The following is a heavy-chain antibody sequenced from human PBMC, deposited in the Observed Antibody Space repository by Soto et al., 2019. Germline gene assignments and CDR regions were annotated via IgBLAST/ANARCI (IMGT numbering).Heavy chain of an antibody. V-gene: IGHV3-21*01. Sequence: GGSLRLSCAASGFTFSSYSMNWVRQAPGKGLEWVSSISSSSSYIYYADSVKGRFTISRDNAKNSLYLQMNSLRAEDTAVYYCARESGSYSNYFDYWGQGTLVTVSS. CDR3: ARESGSYSNYFDY. D-gene: IGHD1-26*01. CDR1: GFTFSSYS. J-gene: IGHJ4*02. CDR2: ISSSSSYI.